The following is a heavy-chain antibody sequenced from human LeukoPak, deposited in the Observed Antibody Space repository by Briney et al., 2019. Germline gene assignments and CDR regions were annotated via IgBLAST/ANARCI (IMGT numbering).Heavy chain of an antibody. CDR1: GNSFTSHW. D-gene: IGHD3-16*01. CDR3: ARGGSTYDFDY. Sequence: GESLKISCKGSGNSFTSHWIGWVRQMPGKGLERMGIIYPDDSDTRYSPSFQGQVTISADKSIATAYLHWSSLKASDTAMYHCARGGSTYDFDYWGQGTLVTVSS. CDR2: IYPDDSDT. J-gene: IGHJ4*02. V-gene: IGHV5-51*01.